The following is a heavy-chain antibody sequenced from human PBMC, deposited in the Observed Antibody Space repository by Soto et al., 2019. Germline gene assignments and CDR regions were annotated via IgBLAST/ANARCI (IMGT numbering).Heavy chain of an antibody. V-gene: IGHV3-64*01. CDR2: ISSNGGST. D-gene: IGHD1-7*01. Sequence: EVQLVESGGGLVQPGGSLRLSCAASGFTFSSYAMHWVRQAPGKGLEYVSAISSNGGSTYYANSVKGRFTISRDNSKNTLYLQMGSLRAEDMAVYYCARGRDNWNYLNLAAFDIWGQGTMVTVSS. J-gene: IGHJ3*02. CDR3: ARGRDNWNYLNLAAFDI. CDR1: GFTFSSYA.